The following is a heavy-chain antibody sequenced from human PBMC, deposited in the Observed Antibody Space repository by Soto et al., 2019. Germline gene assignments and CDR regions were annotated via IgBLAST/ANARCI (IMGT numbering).Heavy chain of an antibody. CDR2: IYYSGST. D-gene: IGHD3-22*01. Sequence: SETLSLTCTVSGGSISSGDYYWSWIRQPPGKGLEWIGYIYYSGSTYYNPSLKSRVTISVDTSKSQFSLKLSSVTAADTAVYYCARKRNYYYDSSGYYRTPDFDYWRHGTLVTVSS. CDR1: GGSISSGDYY. V-gene: IGHV4-30-4*01. CDR3: ARKRNYYYDSSGYYRTPDFDY. J-gene: IGHJ4*01.